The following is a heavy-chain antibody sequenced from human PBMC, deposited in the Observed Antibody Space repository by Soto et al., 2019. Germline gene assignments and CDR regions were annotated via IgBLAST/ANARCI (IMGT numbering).Heavy chain of an antibody. Sequence: GGSLRLSCAASGFTFSSYAMSWVRQAPGKGLEWVSRIYGGGNGPHYADSVKGRVTISRDNSKNTLYLQMNSLRAEDTAVYYCAKMEGMDPWAYSFDYWGQGTRVTVSS. J-gene: IGHJ4*02. V-gene: IGHV3-23*01. CDR2: IYGGGNGP. D-gene: IGHD2-2*03. CDR3: AKMEGMDPWAYSFDY. CDR1: GFTFSSYA.